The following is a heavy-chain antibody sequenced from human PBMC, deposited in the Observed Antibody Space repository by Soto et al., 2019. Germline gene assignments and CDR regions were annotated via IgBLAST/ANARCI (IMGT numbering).Heavy chain of an antibody. D-gene: IGHD6-19*01. Sequence: SEKVSCKASGGTFSSYAISWVRQAPGQGLEWMGGIIPIFGSANYAQKFQGRVTITADESTSTAYMELSSLRSEDTAVYYCARERLMAVAKQFLDAPRHGMDVWGQGTTVTVSS. CDR2: IIPIFGSA. CDR1: GGTFSSYA. J-gene: IGHJ6*02. V-gene: IGHV1-69*13. CDR3: ARERLMAVAKQFLDAPRHGMDV.